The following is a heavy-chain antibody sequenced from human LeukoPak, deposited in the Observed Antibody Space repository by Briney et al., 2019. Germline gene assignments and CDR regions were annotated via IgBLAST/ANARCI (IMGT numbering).Heavy chain of an antibody. CDR1: GFTFSSYE. D-gene: IGHD1-26*01. CDR2: ISSSGSTI. Sequence: TGGSLRLSCAASGFTFSSYEMNWVRQAPGKGLEWVSYISSSGSTIYYADSVKGRFTISRDNAKNSLYLQMNSLRAEDTALYYCARAGAFSGSYRGAFDIWGQGTMVTVSS. J-gene: IGHJ3*02. CDR3: ARAGAFSGSYRGAFDI. V-gene: IGHV3-48*03.